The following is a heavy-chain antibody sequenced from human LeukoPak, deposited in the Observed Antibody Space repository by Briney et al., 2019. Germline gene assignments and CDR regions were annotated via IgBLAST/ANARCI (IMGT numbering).Heavy chain of an antibody. Sequence: SETLSLTCTVSGGSISSGSYYWSWIRQPAGKGLEWIGRIYTSGSTNYNPSLKSRVTISVDTSKNQFSLKLSSVTAADTAVYYCAREAMVRGVIIKVFDYWGQGTLVTVSS. CDR3: AREAMVRGVIIKVFDY. J-gene: IGHJ4*02. D-gene: IGHD3-10*01. V-gene: IGHV4-61*02. CDR1: GGSISSGSYY. CDR2: IYTSGST.